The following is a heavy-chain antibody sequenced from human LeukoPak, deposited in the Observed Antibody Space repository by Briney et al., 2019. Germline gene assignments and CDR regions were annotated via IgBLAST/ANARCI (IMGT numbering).Heavy chain of an antibody. V-gene: IGHV3-23*01. D-gene: IGHD3-22*01. CDR3: ATVPYYYDSSGYSTDY. CDR1: GFTFSSYG. Sequence: GGSLRLSCAASGFTFSSYGMHWVRQAPGKGLEWVSAISGGGGSTYYADSVKGRFTISRDNSKNTLYLQMNSLRAEDTAVYYCATVPYYYDSSGYSTDYWGQGTLVTVSS. CDR2: ISGGGGST. J-gene: IGHJ4*02.